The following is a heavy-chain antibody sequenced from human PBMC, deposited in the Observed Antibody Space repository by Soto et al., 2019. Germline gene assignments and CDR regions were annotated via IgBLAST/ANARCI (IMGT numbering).Heavy chain of an antibody. CDR3: ARGGLEPFDY. J-gene: IGHJ4*02. Sequence: PGVSLRISCAASGFTFSSYEMNWVRQAPGKGLEWVSYISSSGSTIYYADSVEGRFTISRDDAKSELYLQMSSLRLEDTAVYYCARGGLEPFDYLGQGALVTVSS. CDR1: GFTFSSYE. CDR2: ISSSGSTI. D-gene: IGHD1-1*01. V-gene: IGHV3-48*03.